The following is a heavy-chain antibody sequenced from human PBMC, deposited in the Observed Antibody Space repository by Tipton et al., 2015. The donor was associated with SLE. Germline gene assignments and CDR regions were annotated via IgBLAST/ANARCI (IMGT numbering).Heavy chain of an antibody. CDR1: GGTFSSYA. V-gene: IGHV1-69*01. D-gene: IGHD3-22*01. J-gene: IGHJ4*02. Sequence: QSGAEVKKPGSSVKVSCKASGGTFSSYAISWVRQAPGQGLEWMGGIIPIFGTANYAQKFQGRVTITADESTSTAYMELSSLRSEVTAVDYGARAKGSGYRLGYWGQGSLVTVSS. CDR2: IIPIFGTA. CDR3: ARAKGSGYRLGY.